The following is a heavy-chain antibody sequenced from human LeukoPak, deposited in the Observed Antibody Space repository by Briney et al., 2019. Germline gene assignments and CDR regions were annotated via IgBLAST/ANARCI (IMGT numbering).Heavy chain of an antibody. CDR3: ARGEEGATRGIPIDY. Sequence: ASVKVSCKASGYTFTSYGISWVGQAPGQGLEWMGWISSYNGNTNYAQKLQGRVTMTTDTSTSTAYMELRSLRSDDTAVYYCARGEEGATRGIPIDYWGQGTLVTVSS. V-gene: IGHV1-18*01. J-gene: IGHJ4*02. D-gene: IGHD1-26*01. CDR1: GYTFTSYG. CDR2: ISSYNGNT.